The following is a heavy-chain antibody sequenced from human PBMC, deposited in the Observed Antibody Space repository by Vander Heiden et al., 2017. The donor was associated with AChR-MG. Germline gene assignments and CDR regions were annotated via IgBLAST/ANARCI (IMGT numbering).Heavy chain of an antibody. CDR2: ANPAGGSQ. CDR3: CIDYGDYGSPDR. Sequence: QVQMVQSGPEVKKPGASAKVSCKAFGYTFTSYHVPCIPHAPGHGLEWVGTANPAGGSQVYAQRCQGRVTMTTDTSMDTVYMEVSRLTSEDTAVYFCCIDYGDYGSPDRWGKGTIITVYS. CDR1: GYTFTSYH. V-gene: IGHV1-46*01. J-gene: IGHJ5*02. D-gene: IGHD4-17*01.